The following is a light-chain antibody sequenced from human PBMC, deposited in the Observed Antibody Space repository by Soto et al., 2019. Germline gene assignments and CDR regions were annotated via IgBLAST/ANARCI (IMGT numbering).Light chain of an antibody. Sequence: DIQMTQSPSSLSASVGDRVTIPCRASQSISNYLSWYQQIPGKAPKLLIYAASTLRSGVSSRFSGSGSGTDFTLTISSLQPEDFATYYCQQSYSTPWTFGQGTMVEI. V-gene: IGKV1-39*01. J-gene: IGKJ1*01. CDR3: QQSYSTPWT. CDR2: AAS. CDR1: QSISNY.